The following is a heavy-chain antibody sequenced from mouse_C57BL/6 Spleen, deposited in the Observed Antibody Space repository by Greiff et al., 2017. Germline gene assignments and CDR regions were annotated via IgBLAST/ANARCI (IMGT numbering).Heavy chain of an antibody. V-gene: IGHV5-12*01. Sequence: DVMLVESGGGLVQPGGSLKLSCAASGFTFSDYYMYWVRQTPEKRLEWVAYISNGGGSTYYPDTVKGRFTISRDNAKNTLYLQMSRLKSEDTAMYYCARGGVGLYAMDYWGQGTSVTVSS. CDR3: ARGGVGLYAMDY. J-gene: IGHJ4*01. CDR1: GFTFSDYY. D-gene: IGHD4-1*01. CDR2: ISNGGGST.